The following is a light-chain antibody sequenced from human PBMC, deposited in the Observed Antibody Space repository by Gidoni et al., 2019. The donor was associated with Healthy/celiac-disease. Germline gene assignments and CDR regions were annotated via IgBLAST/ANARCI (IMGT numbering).Light chain of an antibody. CDR1: SSNIGSNT. V-gene: IGLV1-44*01. CDR3: EAWDDSLNGVV. Sequence: QSVLTQPPSASVTPCQRVTISCSGSSSNIGSNTVNWYQQLPGTAPKLLIYSNNQRPPGVPDRFSGSKSGTSASLAISGLQSEDEADYYCEAWDDSLNGVVFGGGTKLTVL. J-gene: IGLJ2*01. CDR2: SNN.